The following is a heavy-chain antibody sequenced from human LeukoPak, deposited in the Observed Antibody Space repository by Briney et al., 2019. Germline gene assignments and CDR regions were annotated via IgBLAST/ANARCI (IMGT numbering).Heavy chain of an antibody. CDR3: ARHSTTTAALYAFDI. CDR1: GGSISSSSYY. D-gene: IGHD6-13*01. Sequence: SETLSLTCTVSGGSISSSSYYWGWIRQPPGNGLEWIGRIYYSGSTYYNPSLKSRVTISVDTSKNQFFLKLSSVTAADTAVYYCARHSTTTAALYAFDIWGQGTMVTVSS. J-gene: IGHJ3*02. V-gene: IGHV4-39*01. CDR2: IYYSGST.